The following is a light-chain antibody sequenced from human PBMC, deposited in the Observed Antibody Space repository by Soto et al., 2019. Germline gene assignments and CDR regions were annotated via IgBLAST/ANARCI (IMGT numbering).Light chain of an antibody. CDR3: QQYNNWPPIT. J-gene: IGKJ5*01. CDR2: GAS. Sequence: EIVLTQSPGTLSLSPGERVTLSCRASQSVNNKVAWYQQKPGQAPRLLIFGASTRATGIPARFSGSGSVTEFTLTISSLQSEDFAVYYCQQYNNWPPITFGQGTRLEIK. V-gene: IGKV3-15*01. CDR1: QSVNNK.